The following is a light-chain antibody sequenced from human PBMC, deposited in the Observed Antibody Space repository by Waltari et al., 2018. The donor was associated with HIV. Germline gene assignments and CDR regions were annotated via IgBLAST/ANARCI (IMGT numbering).Light chain of an antibody. Sequence: EIVLTQSPATLSVSPGEGATPSCRASQTVTSDLAWYQQKPGQAPRLLFYGASTRATGIPIRFSGSGSGTDFTLTISSLQSEDLAVYYCQQYADWPFTFGGGTKVEI. J-gene: IGKJ4*01. CDR2: GAS. CDR3: QQYADWPFT. V-gene: IGKV3D-15*01. CDR1: QTVTSD.